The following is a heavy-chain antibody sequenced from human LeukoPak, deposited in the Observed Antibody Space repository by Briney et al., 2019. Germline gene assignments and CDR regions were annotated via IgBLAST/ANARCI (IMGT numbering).Heavy chain of an antibody. D-gene: IGHD3-22*01. J-gene: IGHJ6*02. Sequence: ASVKVSCKASGGTFSSYAISWVRQAPGQGLEWMGGIIPIFGTANYAQKFQGRVTITADESTSTAYMELSSLRSEDTAVYYCARYYYDSSGCVRYYYGMDVWGQGTTVTVSS. V-gene: IGHV1-69*13. CDR3: ARYYYDSSGCVRYYYGMDV. CDR1: GGTFSSYA. CDR2: IIPIFGTA.